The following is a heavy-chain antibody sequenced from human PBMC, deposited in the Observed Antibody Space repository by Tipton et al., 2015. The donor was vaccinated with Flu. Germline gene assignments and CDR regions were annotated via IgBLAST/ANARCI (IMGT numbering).Heavy chain of an antibody. V-gene: IGHV4-61*02. J-gene: IGHJ5*02. Sequence: TLSLTCTVSGGSISSKIYYWSWIRRTPGKGLEWIGRIYTSGSTKYNPSLNGRVTISLDTSKNHFSLKLTSVTAADTAVYYCARSGWDVRGMNWLDPWGHGTLVTVSS. CDR1: GGSISSKIYY. CDR2: IYTSGST. CDR3: ARSGWDVRGMNWLDP. D-gene: IGHD1-26*01.